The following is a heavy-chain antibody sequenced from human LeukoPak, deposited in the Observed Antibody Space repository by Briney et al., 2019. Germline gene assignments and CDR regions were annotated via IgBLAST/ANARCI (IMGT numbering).Heavy chain of an antibody. CDR1: GYSFTRHW. CDR2: IYPRDSNT. Sequence: GESLKISCKGSGYGSGYSFTRHWIAWVRQMPGKGLVWMGIIYPRDSNTIYSPSFQGQVTISVDTSINTAYLQWISLKASDTAMYYCARHPIAAGGAYNWFDPWGQGTLVTVSS. D-gene: IGHD6-13*01. CDR3: ARHPIAAGGAYNWFDP. J-gene: IGHJ5*02. V-gene: IGHV5-51*01.